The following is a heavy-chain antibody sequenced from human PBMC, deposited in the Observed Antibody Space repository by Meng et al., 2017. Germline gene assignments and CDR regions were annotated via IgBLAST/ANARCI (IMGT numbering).Heavy chain of an antibody. Sequence: QVQVVESGEAVVPHGRSPTLSCEASVFIFSNYEMHWGRQAPGKGLEWVACITKDGSRKYYLGSVRGRFTISRDNSKNTLYLEMNSLRSEDTALYYCARDFDYWGQGTLVTVSS. V-gene: IGHV3-30*16. J-gene: IGHJ4*02. CDR1: VFIFSNYE. CDR2: ITKDGSRK. CDR3: ARDFDY.